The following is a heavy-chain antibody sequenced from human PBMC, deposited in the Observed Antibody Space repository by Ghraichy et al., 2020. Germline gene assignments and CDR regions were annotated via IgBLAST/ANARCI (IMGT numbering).Heavy chain of an antibody. V-gene: IGHV3-23*01. J-gene: IGHJ6*02. D-gene: IGHD6-19*01. CDR2: ISGSGGLT. CDR3: AKGAVADNYYYYGMDV. CDR1: GFTFSSYA. Sequence: LSLTCAASGFTFSSYAMTWVRQAPGKGLEWVSAISGSGGLTYNADSVKGRFTISRDNSKDTLYLQMNSLRAEDTAVYYCAKGAVADNYYYYGMDVWGQGTTITVSS.